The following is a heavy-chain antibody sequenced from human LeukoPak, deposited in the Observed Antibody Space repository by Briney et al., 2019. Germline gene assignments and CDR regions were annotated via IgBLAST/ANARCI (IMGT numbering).Heavy chain of an antibody. CDR2: IDYSGST. J-gene: IGHJ4*02. D-gene: IGHD6-6*01. Sequence: NTSETLSLTCTVSGGSISTYYWSWNRQPPGKGLEWIGYIDYSGSTNYNPSLKSRVTISVDTSKNQFSLKLSSVTAADTAAYYCARWVTASSIDYWGQGTLVTVSS. CDR1: GGSISTYY. V-gene: IGHV4-59*08. CDR3: ARWVTASSIDY.